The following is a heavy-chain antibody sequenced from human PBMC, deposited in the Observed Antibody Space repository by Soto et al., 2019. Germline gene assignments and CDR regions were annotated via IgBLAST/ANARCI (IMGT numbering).Heavy chain of an antibody. CDR1: GYFITTGYY. D-gene: IGHD3-10*01. J-gene: IGHJ3*01. CDR3: ARCYGSKMMRGFLLGAFDV. CDR2: IYHNGSS. Sequence: SETLSLTCAVSGYFITTGYYWGWVRQPPGKGLEWLRGIYHNGSSIYNQSINRRVTMSVDTTTNTLSLYLMSVTTADTTVDYCARCYGSKMMRGFLLGAFDVRGQGAMVTV. V-gene: IGHV4-38-2*01.